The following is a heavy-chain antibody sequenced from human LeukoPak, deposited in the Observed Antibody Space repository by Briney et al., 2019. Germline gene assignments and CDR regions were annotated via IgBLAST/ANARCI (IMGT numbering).Heavy chain of an antibody. CDR1: GFTFSSYA. CDR3: ARDTSAEKRWLQLPDF. D-gene: IGHD5-24*01. V-gene: IGHV3-30-3*01. Sequence: PGRSLRLSCAASGFTFSSYAFRWLRQAPGKGLGWVAVISYDGGNKYYADSVKGRFTISRDNSKNTLLLQMNSLTAEDTALYYCARDTSAEKRWLQLPDFWGQGTLVTVSS. J-gene: IGHJ4*02. CDR2: ISYDGGNK.